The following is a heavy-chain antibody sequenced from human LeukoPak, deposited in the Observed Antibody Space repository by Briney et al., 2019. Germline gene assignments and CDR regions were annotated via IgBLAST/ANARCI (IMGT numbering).Heavy chain of an antibody. J-gene: IGHJ4*02. D-gene: IGHD3-10*01. CDR3: ARDSETRGSGSYFDY. Sequence: GGSLRLSCAASGFTFSSYSMNWVRQAPGKGLEWVSSISSSSSYIYYADSVKGRFTISRDNAKNSLYLQMNSLRAEDTAVYYCARDSETRGSGSYFDYWGQGTLVTVSS. CDR1: GFTFSSYS. CDR2: ISSSSSYI. V-gene: IGHV3-21*01.